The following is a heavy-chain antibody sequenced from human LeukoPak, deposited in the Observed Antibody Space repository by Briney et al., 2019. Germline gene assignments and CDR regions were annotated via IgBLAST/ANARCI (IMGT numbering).Heavy chain of an antibody. CDR1: GYTFTSYD. V-gene: IGHV1-8*01. CDR3: ARVKGAAAGRNYDY. CDR2: MNPNSGNT. Sequence: ASVKVSCKASGYTFTSYDINWVRQATGQGLGWMGWMNPNSGNTGYAQKFQGRVTMTRDTSISTAYMELSRLRSDDTAVYYCARVKGAAAGRNYDYWGQGTLVTVSS. D-gene: IGHD6-13*01. J-gene: IGHJ4*02.